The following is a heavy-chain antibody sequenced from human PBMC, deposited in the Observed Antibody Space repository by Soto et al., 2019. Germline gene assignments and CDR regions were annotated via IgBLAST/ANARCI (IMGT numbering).Heavy chain of an antibody. CDR3: AKGCSRGDNCFYFDF. CDR1: GFTFSNDG. D-gene: IGHD2-15*01. Sequence: QVQLVESGGGLVQPGRSLRLSCVASGFTFSNDGMHWVRQAPGKGLEWVADISGDGSRTYYGDSVKGRFTISRDNSRSTPYLHMTSLRAEDTAGCYCAKGCSRGDNCFYFDFWGQGVLVTVSS. CDR2: ISGDGSRT. J-gene: IGHJ4*02. V-gene: IGHV3-30*18.